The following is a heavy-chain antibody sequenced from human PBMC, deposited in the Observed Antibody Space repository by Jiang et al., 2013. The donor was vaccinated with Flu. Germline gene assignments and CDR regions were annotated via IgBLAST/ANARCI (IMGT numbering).Heavy chain of an antibody. V-gene: IGHV5-51*03. CDR1: GYSFTTYW. J-gene: IGHJ4*02. CDR2: TYPGDSET. Sequence: GAEVKKPGESLKISCKGSGYSFTTYWIGWVRQMPGKGLEWMGITYPGDSETRYNPPFQGQVTISADKSISTAYLQWSSLKASDTAMYYCARLKNQAAAGTLDFWGQGTLVIVSS. D-gene: IGHD6-13*01. CDR3: ARLKNQAAAGTLDF.